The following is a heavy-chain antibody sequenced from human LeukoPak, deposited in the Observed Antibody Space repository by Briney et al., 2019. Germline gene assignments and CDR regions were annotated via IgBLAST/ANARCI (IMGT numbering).Heavy chain of an antibody. CDR2: MLGSGANT. V-gene: IGHV3-23*01. Sequence: GGSLRLSCAASGFTFSSYAMSWVRQAPGKGLEWVSTMLGSGANTYYADSMRGRFTISRDNSKNTLYLQMNSLRAEDTAVYYCAKRGDYFSSGSYYPFDYWGQGTLVTVSS. CDR3: AKRGDYFSSGSYYPFDY. J-gene: IGHJ4*02. CDR1: GFTFSSYA. D-gene: IGHD3-10*01.